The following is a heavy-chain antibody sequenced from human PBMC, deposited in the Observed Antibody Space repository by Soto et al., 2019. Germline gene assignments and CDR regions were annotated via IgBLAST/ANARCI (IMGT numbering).Heavy chain of an antibody. CDR1: GGSFSGYF. CDR2: VNHNGRN. J-gene: IGHJ3*01. D-gene: IGHD6-19*01. V-gene: IGHV4-34*01. Sequence: XTLSLTCTVYGGSFSGYFWNWIRQSPGKGLEWIGKVNHNGRNNYNPSLKSRVTISMDMSKNQFSLKLTSVTAADTAVYYCARGGSSDWQVAFDFWGQGTMVTVSS. CDR3: ARGGSSDWQVAFDF.